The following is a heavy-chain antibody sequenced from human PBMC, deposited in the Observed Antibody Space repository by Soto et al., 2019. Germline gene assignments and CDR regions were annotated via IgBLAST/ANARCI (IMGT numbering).Heavy chain of an antibody. V-gene: IGHV1-69*02. CDR1: GGTFSSYT. CDR2: IIPILGIA. Sequence: SVKVSCKASGGTFSSYTISWVRQAPGQGLEWMGRIIPILGIANYAQKFQGRVTITADKSTSTAYMELSSLRSEDTAVYYCASLGYSYGSAYYYYMDVWGKGTTVTVSS. J-gene: IGHJ6*03. D-gene: IGHD5-18*01. CDR3: ASLGYSYGSAYYYYMDV.